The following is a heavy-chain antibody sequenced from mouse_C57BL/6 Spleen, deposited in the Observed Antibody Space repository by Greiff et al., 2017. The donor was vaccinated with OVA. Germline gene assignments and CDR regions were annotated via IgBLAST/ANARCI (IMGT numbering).Heavy chain of an antibody. D-gene: IGHD2-4*01. CDR2: FYPGSGSI. CDR3: ARHEDRGYDYEPGAWFAY. J-gene: IGHJ3*01. CDR1: GYTFTEYT. V-gene: IGHV1-62-2*01. Sequence: QVQLQQSGAELVKPGASVKLSCKASGYTFTEYTIHWVKQRSGQGLEWIGWFYPGSGSIKYNEKFKDKATLTADKSSSTVYMELSRLTSEDSAVYFCARHEDRGYDYEPGAWFAYWGQGTLVTVSA.